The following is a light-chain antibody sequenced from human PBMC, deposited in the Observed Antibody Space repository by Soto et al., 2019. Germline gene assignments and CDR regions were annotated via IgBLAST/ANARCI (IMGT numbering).Light chain of an antibody. CDR2: RTS. Sequence: EIVMTQSPATLSVSPGERATLSCRASQSISSNLAWYQQKPCQAPRLLMFRTSSRATGFPARFSGSGSGTEFNLTISSLQSEDFGVYYCQQYKNWPRATFGGGTKVDIK. V-gene: IGKV3-15*01. CDR3: QQYKNWPRAT. J-gene: IGKJ4*01. CDR1: QSISSN.